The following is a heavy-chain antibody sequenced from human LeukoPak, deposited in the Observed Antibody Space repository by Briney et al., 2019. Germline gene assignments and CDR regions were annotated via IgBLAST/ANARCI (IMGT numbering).Heavy chain of an antibody. D-gene: IGHD3-22*01. CDR1: GGSISSSSYY. Sequence: SETLSLTCTVSGGSISSSSYYWGWIRQPPGKGLEWIGSIYYSGSTYYNPSLKSRVTISVDTSKNQFSLKLSSVTAADTAVYYCARVHKYYYDSSGYGLYFDYWGQGTLVTVSS. J-gene: IGHJ4*02. CDR2: IYYSGST. CDR3: ARVHKYYYDSSGYGLYFDY. V-gene: IGHV4-39*07.